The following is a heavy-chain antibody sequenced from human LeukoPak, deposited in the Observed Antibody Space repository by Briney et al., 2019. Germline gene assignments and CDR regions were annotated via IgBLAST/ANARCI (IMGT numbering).Heavy chain of an antibody. V-gene: IGHV4-34*01. CDR1: GGSFSGYY. CDR3: ASPLQWSIGRILGY. J-gene: IGHJ4*02. CDR2: INHSGST. Sequence: SETLSLTCAVYGGSFSGYYWSWIRQPPGKGLEWIGEINHSGSTNYNPSLKSRVTISVDTSKNQFSLKLSSVTAADTAVYYCASPLQWSIGRILGYWGQGTLVTVSS. D-gene: IGHD3-3*01.